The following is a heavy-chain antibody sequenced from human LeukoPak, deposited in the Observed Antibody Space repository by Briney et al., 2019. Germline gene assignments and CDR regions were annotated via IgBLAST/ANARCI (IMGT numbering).Heavy chain of an antibody. Sequence: PGGSLRLSCTVSGFTFSNYWMHWVRQAPGKGLVWVSRIRGDGGDTNYADSVKGRFTVSRDNAKNTLYLQMNSLTTEDTAVYCARDRVLGSGSSDYWGQGTLVTVSS. CDR3: ARDRVLGSGSSDY. J-gene: IGHJ4*02. CDR2: IRGDGGDT. CDR1: GFTFSNYW. D-gene: IGHD3-10*01. V-gene: IGHV3-74*01.